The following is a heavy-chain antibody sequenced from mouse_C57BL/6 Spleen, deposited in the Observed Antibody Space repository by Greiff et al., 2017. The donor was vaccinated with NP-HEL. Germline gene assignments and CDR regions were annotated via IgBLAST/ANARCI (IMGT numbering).Heavy chain of an antibody. J-gene: IGHJ2*01. CDR3: ARDLYGYPYYFDY. CDR2: ISDGGSYT. V-gene: IGHV5-4*01. D-gene: IGHD2-2*01. Sequence: EVQGVESGGGLVKPGGSLKLSCAASGFTFSSYAMSWVRQTPEKRLEWVATISDGGSYTYYPDNVKGRFTISRDNAKNNLYLQMSHLKSEDTAMYYCARDLYGYPYYFDYWGQGTTLTVSS. CDR1: GFTFSSYA.